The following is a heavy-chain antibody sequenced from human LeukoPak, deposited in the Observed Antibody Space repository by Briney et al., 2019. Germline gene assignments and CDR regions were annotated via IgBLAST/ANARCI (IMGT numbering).Heavy chain of an antibody. CDR2: MNPNSGNT. CDR3: ARTITGYYYMDV. CDR1: GYTFTGYF. D-gene: IGHD3-10*01. V-gene: IGHV1-8*03. J-gene: IGHJ6*03. Sequence: GASVKVSCKTSGYTFTGYFMHWVRQATGEGLEWMGWMNPNSGNTGYAQKFQGRVTITRNTSISTAYMELSSLRSEDTAVYYCARTITGYYYMDVWGKGTTVTVSS.